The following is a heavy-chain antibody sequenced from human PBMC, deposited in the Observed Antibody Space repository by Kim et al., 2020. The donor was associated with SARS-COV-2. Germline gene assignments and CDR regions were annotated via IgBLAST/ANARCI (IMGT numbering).Heavy chain of an antibody. Sequence: GGSLRLSCAVSGFTVSGNYMSWVRQAPGKGLEWVSMIYRGDTTYYADSVKGRFTISRDNSKNTLYLQMNSLRAEDTAIYYCAKEAARSDYGTIDYWGQGTLVTVSS. V-gene: IGHV3-66*01. J-gene: IGHJ4*02. CDR2: IYRGDTT. CDR3: AKEAARSDYGTIDY. CDR1: GFTVSGNY. D-gene: IGHD3-10*01.